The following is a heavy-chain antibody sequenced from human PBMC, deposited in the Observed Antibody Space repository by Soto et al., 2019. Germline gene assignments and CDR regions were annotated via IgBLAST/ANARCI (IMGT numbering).Heavy chain of an antibody. CDR3: ARDRYDFWSGSDHYGLDV. CDR1: GGTFTNYA. V-gene: IGHV1-69*13. CDR2: IIPIFGTA. D-gene: IGHD3-3*01. J-gene: IGHJ6*02. Sequence: SVKVSCKASGGTFTNYAFSWVRQAPGQGLEWLGGIIPIFGTADYAQKFQGRVTITADEPTSTVHMELRSLRAEDSAVYYCARDRYDFWSGSDHYGLDVWGQGTTVTVSS.